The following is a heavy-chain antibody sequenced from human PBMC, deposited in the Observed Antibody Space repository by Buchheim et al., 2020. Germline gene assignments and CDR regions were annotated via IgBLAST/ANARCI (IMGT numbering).Heavy chain of an antibody. J-gene: IGHJ6*02. CDR2: ISGSGGST. V-gene: IGHV3-23*01. Sequence: EVQLLESGGGLVQPGGSLRLSCAASGFTFSSYAMSWVRQAPGKGLEWVSAISGSGGSTYYADSVKGRLTISRDNSKNTLYLQMSSLRAEDTAVYYCAKNGPMIDGYNHYGMDVWGQGTT. CDR3: AKNGPMIDGYNHYGMDV. CDR1: GFTFSSYA. D-gene: IGHD3-22*01.